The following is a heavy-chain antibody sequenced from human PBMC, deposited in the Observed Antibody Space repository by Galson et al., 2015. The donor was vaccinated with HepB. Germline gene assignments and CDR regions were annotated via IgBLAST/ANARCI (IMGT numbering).Heavy chain of an antibody. CDR2: ISYDGSNK. Sequence: SLRLSCAASGFTFSSYAMHWVRQAPGKGLEWVAVISYDGSNKYYADSVKGRFTISRDNSKNTLYLQMNSLRAEDTAVYYCAREGAGTTGDYWGQGTLVTVSS. CDR3: AREGAGTTGDY. V-gene: IGHV3-30*04. D-gene: IGHD1-1*01. J-gene: IGHJ4*02. CDR1: GFTFSSYA.